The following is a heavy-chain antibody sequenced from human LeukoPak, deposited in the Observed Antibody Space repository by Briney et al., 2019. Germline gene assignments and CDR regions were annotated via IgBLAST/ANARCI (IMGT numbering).Heavy chain of an antibody. Sequence: GGSRRLSCAASGFTFSRHGMHWVRQAPGKGLEWVAVIWKDGSNKYYADSVKGRFTISRDNSKNTLYLQMNSLRAEDTAVYYCARDRDDAFDIWGQGTMVTVSS. J-gene: IGHJ3*02. CDR3: ARDRDDAFDI. V-gene: IGHV3-33*01. CDR2: IWKDGSNK. CDR1: GFTFSRHG.